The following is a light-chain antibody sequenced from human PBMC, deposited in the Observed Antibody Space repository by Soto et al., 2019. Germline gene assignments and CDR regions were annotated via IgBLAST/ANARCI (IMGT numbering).Light chain of an antibody. V-gene: IGKV1-39*01. J-gene: IGKJ3*01. Sequence: DIQMTQSPSSLSASVGDRVTITCRASQTISNYLNWYQQKPGKAPRLLIYAASSLQSGVPSRLSGSGSGTDFTLAIITLQPVDFATYYCQQSYSSPRTFGPGTKVDIK. CDR3: QQSYSSPRT. CDR1: QTISNY. CDR2: AAS.